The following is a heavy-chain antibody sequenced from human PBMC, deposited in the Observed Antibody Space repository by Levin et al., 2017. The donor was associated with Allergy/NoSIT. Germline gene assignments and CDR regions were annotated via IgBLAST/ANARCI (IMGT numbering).Heavy chain of an antibody. V-gene: IGHV4-39*01. CDR1: GGSISSSTYY. CDR2: IYDSDNT. CDR3: ARQIGYRAAGGTQTGRYYFDY. D-gene: IGHD6-13*01. Sequence: MASETLSLTCTVSGGSISSSTYYWGWIRQPPGKGLEWIGSIYDSDNTYYNPSLKSRVTISVDTSKNQFSLKLSSVTAADTAVYYCARQIGYRAAGGTQTGRYYFDYWGQGTLVTVSS. J-gene: IGHJ4*02.